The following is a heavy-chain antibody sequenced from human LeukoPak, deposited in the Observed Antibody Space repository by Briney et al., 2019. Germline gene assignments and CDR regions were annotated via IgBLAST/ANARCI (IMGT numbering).Heavy chain of an antibody. V-gene: IGHV1-2*02. CDR3: ARDRQSYGSGSYERSGFDY. Sequence: ASVKVSCKASGYTFTGYYMHWVRQAPGQGLEWMGWINPNSGGTNYAQKLQGRVTMTTDTSTSTAYMELRSLRSDDTAVYYCARDRQSYGSGSYERSGFDYWGQGTLVTVSS. CDR2: INPNSGGT. CDR1: GYTFTGYY. J-gene: IGHJ4*02. D-gene: IGHD3-10*01.